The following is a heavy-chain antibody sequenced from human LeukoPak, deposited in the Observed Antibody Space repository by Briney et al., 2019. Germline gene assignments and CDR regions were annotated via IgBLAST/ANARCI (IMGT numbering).Heavy chain of an antibody. CDR3: ARGDTSANYYFFDY. CDR2: ISYDGGNK. J-gene: IGHJ4*02. Sequence: GGSLRPSCAASGFTFSSYAMHWVRQAPGKGLEWVAVISYDGGNKYYTDSVKGRFTISRDNSKNTLYLQMNSLRTEDTAVYYCARGDTSANYYFFDYWGQGTLVSVSS. V-gene: IGHV3-30-3*01. D-gene: IGHD3-22*01. CDR1: GFTFSSYA.